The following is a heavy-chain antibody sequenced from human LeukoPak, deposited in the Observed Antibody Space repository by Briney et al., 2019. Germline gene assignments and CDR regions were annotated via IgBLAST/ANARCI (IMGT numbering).Heavy chain of an antibody. J-gene: IGHJ4*02. CDR1: GFTVSSNY. CDR3: AKDTPTTVVLFDY. Sequence: GGSLRLSCAASGFTVSSNYMSWVRQAPGKGLEWVSAISGSGGSTYYADSVKGRFTISRDNSKNTLYLQMNSLRAEDTAVYYCAKDTPTTVVLFDYWGQGTLVTVSS. D-gene: IGHD4-23*01. CDR2: ISGSGGST. V-gene: IGHV3-23*01.